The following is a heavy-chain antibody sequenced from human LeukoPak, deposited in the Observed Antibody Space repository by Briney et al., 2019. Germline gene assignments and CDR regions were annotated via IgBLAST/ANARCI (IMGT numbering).Heavy chain of an antibody. D-gene: IGHD6-13*01. CDR2: ISFSGTYI. J-gene: IGHJ4*02. CDR3: ARDTLSEEAADY. V-gene: IGHV3-21*01. CDR1: GFSFSSYS. Sequence: PGGSLRLSCAASGFSFSSYSMNWVRQAPGKGLEWVSSISFSGTYIYYADSLKGRITISRDNARRSLFLQMNSLRAEDTAVYYCARDTLSEEAADYWGQGTLVTVSS.